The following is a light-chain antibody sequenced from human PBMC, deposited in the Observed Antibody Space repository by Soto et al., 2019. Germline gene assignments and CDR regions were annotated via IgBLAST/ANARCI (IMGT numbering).Light chain of an antibody. CDR1: QNVSNNY. Sequence: EIVLTQSPGTLSLSPGERATLSCRASQNVSNNYLAWFQQNPGLAPRLLIYGATSRASGIPDRFSGTGSGADFTLTISRLEPEDFAVYYCQQYGSSPRTFGQGTKVDIK. CDR3: QQYGSSPRT. V-gene: IGKV3-20*01. CDR2: GAT. J-gene: IGKJ1*01.